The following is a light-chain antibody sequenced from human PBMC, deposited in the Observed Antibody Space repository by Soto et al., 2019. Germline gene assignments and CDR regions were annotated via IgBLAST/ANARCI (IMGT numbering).Light chain of an antibody. CDR1: SSNVGGNP. CDR3: ASWDDSLNGPV. CDR2: TNT. V-gene: IGLV1-44*01. Sequence: QSVLTQPPSASGTPGQRVTISCSGSSSNVGGNPVNWYQHVPTTAPKLLIYTNTQRPSGVPDRFSGSKSGTSASLAISGLQSEDEADYYCASWDDSLNGPVFGPGTKVTVL. J-gene: IGLJ1*01.